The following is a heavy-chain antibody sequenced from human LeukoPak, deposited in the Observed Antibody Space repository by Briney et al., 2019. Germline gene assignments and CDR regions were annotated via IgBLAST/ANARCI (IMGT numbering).Heavy chain of an antibody. D-gene: IGHD6-13*01. J-gene: IGHJ4*02. Sequence: PGGSLRLSCAASGFTFSSYAMSWVRQAPGKGLEWVANIKQDGSEKYYVDSVKGRFTISRDNAKNSLYLQMNSLRAEDTAVYYCARDRGYSSSWYVGYRDYWGQGTLVTVSS. CDR3: ARDRGYSSSWYVGYRDY. CDR2: IKQDGSEK. CDR1: GFTFSSYA. V-gene: IGHV3-7*01.